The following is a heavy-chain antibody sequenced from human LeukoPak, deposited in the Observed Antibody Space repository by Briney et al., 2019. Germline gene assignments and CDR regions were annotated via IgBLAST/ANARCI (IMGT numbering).Heavy chain of an antibody. V-gene: IGHV4-59*01. D-gene: IGHD4-17*01. Sequence: SETLSLTCAVSGFSISSYSWSWIRQPPGKGLEWIGYIYYSGSTNYNPSLKSRVIISVDTSKNQFSLKLSSVTAADTAVYYCARALLRPWFDPWGQGTLVTVSS. CDR3: ARALLRPWFDP. CDR1: GFSISSYS. J-gene: IGHJ5*02. CDR2: IYYSGST.